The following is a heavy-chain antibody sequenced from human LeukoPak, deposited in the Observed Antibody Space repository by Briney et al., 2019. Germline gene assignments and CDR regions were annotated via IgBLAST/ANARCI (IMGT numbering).Heavy chain of an antibody. J-gene: IGHJ3*02. Sequence: GGSLRLSCAASGFTFSSYSMNWVRQAPGKGLEWVSYISGSSSTRYYADSVKGRFTISRDNAKNSLYLQMNSLRAEDTSVYYCARYGDYGAFDIWAQGTVVTVSS. D-gene: IGHD4-17*01. CDR1: GFTFSSYS. CDR2: ISGSSSTR. V-gene: IGHV3-48*01. CDR3: ARYGDYGAFDI.